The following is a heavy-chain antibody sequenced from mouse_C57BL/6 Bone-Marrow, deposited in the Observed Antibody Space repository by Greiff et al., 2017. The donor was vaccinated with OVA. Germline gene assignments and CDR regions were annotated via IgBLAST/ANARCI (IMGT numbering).Heavy chain of an antibody. Sequence: VQLQQSGPELVKPGASVKLSCKASGYTFTSYDINWVKQRPGQGLEWIGWIYPRDGSTKYNEKFKGKATLTVDTSSSTAYMEHHSLTSEDSAVYFWARRDYYYGSSFAYWGQGTLVTVSA. D-gene: IGHD1-1*01. V-gene: IGHV1-85*01. J-gene: IGHJ3*01. CDR2: IYPRDGST. CDR3: ARRDYYYGSSFAY. CDR1: GYTFTSYD.